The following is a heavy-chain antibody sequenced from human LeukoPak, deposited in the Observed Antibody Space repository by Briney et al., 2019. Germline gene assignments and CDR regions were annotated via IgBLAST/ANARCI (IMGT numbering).Heavy chain of an antibody. D-gene: IGHD4-17*01. CDR3: AKDPDYGYFDY. J-gene: IGHJ4*02. CDR2: ISSSSSTI. V-gene: IGHV3-48*01. Sequence: GGSLRLSCAASGFTFSSYSMNWVRQAPGKGLEWVPYISSSSSTIYYADSVKGRFTISRDNSKNTLYLQMNSLRAEDTAVYYCAKDPDYGYFDYWGQGTLVTVSS. CDR1: GFTFSSYS.